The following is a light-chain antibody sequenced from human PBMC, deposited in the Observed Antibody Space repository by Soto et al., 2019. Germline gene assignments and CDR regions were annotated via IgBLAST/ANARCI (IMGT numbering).Light chain of an antibody. Sequence: DPQMTQSPSSLSASVGDRVTITCRASETINTYLNWYQQKPGQAPNLLIYGASSLQSGVPSRFSGSGSGTHFTPTINNLQPEDFATYYCQESYTTPLSFGGGTKVEIK. CDR1: ETINTY. CDR2: GAS. V-gene: IGKV1-39*01. CDR3: QESYTTPLS. J-gene: IGKJ4*01.